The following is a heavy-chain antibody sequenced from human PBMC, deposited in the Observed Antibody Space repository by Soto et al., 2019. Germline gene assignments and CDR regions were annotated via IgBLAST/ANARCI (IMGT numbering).Heavy chain of an antibody. CDR3: AKDWYEVRGVTAGYGMDV. Sequence: GGSLRLSCAASGFTFSSYAMSWVRQAPGKGLEWVSAISGSGGSTYYADSVKGRFTISRDNSKNTLYLQMNSLRAEDTAVYYCAKDWYEVRGVTAGYGMDVWGQGTTVTVSS. CDR1: GFTFSSYA. V-gene: IGHV3-23*01. J-gene: IGHJ6*02. D-gene: IGHD3-10*01. CDR2: ISGSGGST.